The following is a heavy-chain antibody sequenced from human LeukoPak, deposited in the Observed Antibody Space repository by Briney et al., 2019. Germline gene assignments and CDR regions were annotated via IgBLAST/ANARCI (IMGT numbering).Heavy chain of an antibody. CDR3: AKDLMRDRWFGES. J-gene: IGHJ5*02. CDR1: GFTFSSYG. CDR2: ISYDGSNK. Sequence: GGSLRLSCAASGFTFSSYGMHWVRQAPGKGLEWVAVISYDGSNKYYADSVKGRFTISRDNSKNTLYLQMNSLTPEDTAVYYCAKDLMRDRWFGESWGQGTLVTVSS. V-gene: IGHV3-30*18. D-gene: IGHD3-10*01.